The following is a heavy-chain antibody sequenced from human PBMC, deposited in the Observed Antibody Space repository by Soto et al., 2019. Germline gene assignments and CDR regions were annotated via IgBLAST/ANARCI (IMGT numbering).Heavy chain of an antibody. J-gene: IGHJ3*02. Sequence: SVKVSCKASGGTFSSYTISWVRQAPGQGLEWMGRIIPILGIANYAQKFQGRVTITADKSTSTAYMELSSLRSEDTAVYYCARGGEVWGLSMEQLVVFAFDIWGQGTMVTVSS. CDR2: IIPILGIA. CDR1: GGTFSSYT. D-gene: IGHD6-6*01. V-gene: IGHV1-69*02. CDR3: ARGGEVWGLSMEQLVVFAFDI.